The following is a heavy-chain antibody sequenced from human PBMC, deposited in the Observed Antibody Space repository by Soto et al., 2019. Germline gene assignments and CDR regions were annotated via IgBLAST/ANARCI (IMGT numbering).Heavy chain of an antibody. D-gene: IGHD3-9*01. CDR1: EFTFSSYA. Sequence: EVQLLESGGGLVQPGGSLKLSCAASEFTFSSYAMRWVRQAPGKGLEWVSGISGTGRVTNYAESVKGRFTISRDNPKSTLFLQMNSLRPEDTAVYYCAKDVHYDIVTGIEYFHHGGQGTLVTVSS. CDR3: AKDVHYDIVTGIEYFHH. J-gene: IGHJ1*01. CDR2: ISGTGRVT. V-gene: IGHV3-23*01.